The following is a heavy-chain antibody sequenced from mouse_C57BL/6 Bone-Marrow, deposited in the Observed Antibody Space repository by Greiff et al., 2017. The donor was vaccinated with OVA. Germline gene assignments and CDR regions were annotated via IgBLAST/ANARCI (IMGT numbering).Heavy chain of an antibody. CDR1: GYTFTSYG. D-gene: IGHD1-1*01. CDR2: IYPRSGNT. J-gene: IGHJ1*03. V-gene: IGHV1-81*01. CDR3: AREGGIYYYGSSYWYFDV. Sequence: QVQLQQSGAELARPGASVKLSCKASGYTFTSYGISWVKQRTGQGLEWIGEIYPRSGNTYYNEKFKGKATLTAVKSSSTAYMELRSLTSEDSAVYFCAREGGIYYYGSSYWYFDVWGTGTTVTVSS.